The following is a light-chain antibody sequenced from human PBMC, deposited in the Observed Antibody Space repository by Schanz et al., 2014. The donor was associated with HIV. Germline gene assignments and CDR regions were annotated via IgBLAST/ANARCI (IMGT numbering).Light chain of an antibody. CDR1: SSSIGNSA. CDR3: ATWDDSLNGV. J-gene: IGLJ3*02. V-gene: IGLV1-44*01. CDR2: DNN. Sequence: QSVLTQPPSASGTPGQRVIISCSGSSSSIGNSAVNWYQQVPGTAPKLLIYDNNQRPSGVPDRFSASKSGTSASLAISGLQSEDEADYYCATWDDSLNGVFGGGTKLTVL.